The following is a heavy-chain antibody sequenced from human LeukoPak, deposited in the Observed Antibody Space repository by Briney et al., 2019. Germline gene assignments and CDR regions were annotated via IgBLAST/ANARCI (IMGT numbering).Heavy chain of an antibody. CDR3: ARGGRAHSGSYYFDY. Sequence: PGGSLRLSCAASGFTLSSNYMSWVRQAPGKGLEWGSVIYSGGSTYYPDSVKGRFTISRDNSKNTLYLQMNSLGAEDTAVYYCARGGRAHSGSYYFDYWGQGTLVTDSS. CDR1: GFTLSSNY. J-gene: IGHJ4*02. D-gene: IGHD1-26*01. CDR2: IYSGGST. V-gene: IGHV3-66*01.